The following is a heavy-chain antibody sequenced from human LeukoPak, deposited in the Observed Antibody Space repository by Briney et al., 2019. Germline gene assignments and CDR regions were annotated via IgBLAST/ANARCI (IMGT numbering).Heavy chain of an antibody. V-gene: IGHV1-46*03. D-gene: IGHD2-2*02. CDR3: ARGDIVVVPAAIQSDY. CDR2: INPSGGST. J-gene: IGHJ4*02. CDR1: GYTFTSYY. Sequence: ASVKVSCKASGYTFTSYYMHWVRQAPGQGLEWMGIINPSGGSTSYAKKFQGRVTMTRETSTSTVYMVLSSLRSEDTAVYYCARGDIVVVPAAIQSDYWGQGTLVTVSS.